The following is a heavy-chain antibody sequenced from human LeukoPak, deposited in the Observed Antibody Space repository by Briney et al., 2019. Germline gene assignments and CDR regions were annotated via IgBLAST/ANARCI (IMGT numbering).Heavy chain of an antibody. CDR2: ISYDGSNR. Sequence: PGGSLRLSCAASGFTFSSSGMHWVRQAPGKGLEWVAFISYDGSNRYYADPVKGRFTISRDNSKNTLYLQMNSLRAEDTAVYYCAKETRGSYSDYWGQGTLVTVSS. CDR3: AKETRGSYSDY. CDR1: GFTFSSSG. J-gene: IGHJ4*02. V-gene: IGHV3-30*02. D-gene: IGHD5-12*01.